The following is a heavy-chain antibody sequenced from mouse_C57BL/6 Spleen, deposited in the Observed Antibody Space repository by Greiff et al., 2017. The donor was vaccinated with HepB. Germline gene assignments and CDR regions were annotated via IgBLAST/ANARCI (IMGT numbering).Heavy chain of an antibody. CDR3: ARWYYGSSYGYFDV. Sequence: QVQLQQPGAELVMPGASVKLSCKASGYTFTSYWMHWVKQRPGQGLEWIGEIDPSDSYTNYNQKFKGKSTLTVDKSSSTAYIQLSSLTSEDSAVYYCARWYYGSSYGYFDVWGTGTTVTVSS. CDR1: GYTFTSYW. V-gene: IGHV1-69*01. CDR2: IDPSDSYT. J-gene: IGHJ1*03. D-gene: IGHD1-1*01.